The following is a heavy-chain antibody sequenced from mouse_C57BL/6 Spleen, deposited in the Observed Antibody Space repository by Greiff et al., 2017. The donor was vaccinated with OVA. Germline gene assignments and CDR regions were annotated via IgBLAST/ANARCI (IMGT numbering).Heavy chain of an antibody. J-gene: IGHJ2*01. Sequence: DVKLVESGGDLVKPGGSLKLSCAASGFTFSSYGMSWVRQTPDKRLEWVATISSGGSYTYYPDSVKGRFTISRDNAKNTLYLQMSSLKSEDTAMYYCARDEGGYFDYWGQGTTLTVSS. CDR1: GFTFSSYG. CDR3: ARDEGGYFDY. CDR2: ISSGGSYT. V-gene: IGHV5-6*02.